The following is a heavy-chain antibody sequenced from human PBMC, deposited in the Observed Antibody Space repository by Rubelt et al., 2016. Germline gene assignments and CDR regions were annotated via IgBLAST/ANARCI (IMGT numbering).Heavy chain of an antibody. V-gene: IGHV3-7*03. D-gene: IGHD1-1*01. CDR2: IKQDGSEK. J-gene: IGHJ6*02. CDR3: ARRAMDRGTGTPTYYYYGMDV. Sequence: ANIKQDGSEKYYVDSVKGRFTISRDNAKNSLYLQMNSLRAEDTAMYYCARRAMDRGTGTPTYYYYGMDVWGQGTTVTVSS.